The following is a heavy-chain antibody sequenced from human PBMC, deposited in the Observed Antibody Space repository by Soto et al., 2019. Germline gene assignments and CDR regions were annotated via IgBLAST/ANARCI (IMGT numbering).Heavy chain of an antibody. CDR2: ISSSSSYI. CDR3: AREGYCSSTSRYSAYYYYGMDV. V-gene: IGHV3-21*01. CDR1: GFAFSSYS. Sequence: GGSLRLSCAASGFAFSSYSMNWFRQAPGKGLEWVSSISSSSSYIYYADSVKGRFTISRDNAKNSLYLQMNSLRAEDTAVYYCAREGYCSSTSRYSAYYYYGMDVWGQGTTVTVSS. J-gene: IGHJ6*02. D-gene: IGHD2-2*01.